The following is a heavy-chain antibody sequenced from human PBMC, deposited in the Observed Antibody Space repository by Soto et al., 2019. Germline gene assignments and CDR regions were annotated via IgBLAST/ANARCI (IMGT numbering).Heavy chain of an antibody. J-gene: IGHJ4*02. V-gene: IGHV4-61*01. Sequence: SETLSLTCTVSGGSVSSGSYYWSWIRQPPGKGLEWIGYIYYSGSTNYNPSLKSRVTISVDTSKNQFSLKLSSVTAADTAVYYCARLIVSGSGWYYFDYWGQGTLVTVSS. CDR2: IYYSGST. D-gene: IGHD6-19*01. CDR3: ARLIVSGSGWYYFDY. CDR1: GGSVSSGSYY.